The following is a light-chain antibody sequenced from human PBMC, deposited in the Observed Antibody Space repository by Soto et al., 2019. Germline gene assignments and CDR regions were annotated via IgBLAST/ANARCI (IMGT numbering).Light chain of an antibody. V-gene: IGKV3-11*01. Sequence: EIVVTQAAAALSFSPGARATLSCRASPSVTNFLAWYQQKPGQAPRLLIYGAFNRATGIPARFSGSGSGTDFTLTISSLEPEDSAIYYCQQRNIWPPVTFGQGTRLEIK. CDR2: GAF. CDR3: QQRNIWPPVT. J-gene: IGKJ5*01. CDR1: PSVTNF.